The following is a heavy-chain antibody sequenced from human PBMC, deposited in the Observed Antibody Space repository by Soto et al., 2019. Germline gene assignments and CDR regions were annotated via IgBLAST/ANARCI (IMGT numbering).Heavy chain of an antibody. J-gene: IGHJ5*02. CDR3: ARVPPLYYYDSSWPYNWFGP. V-gene: IGHV1-18*04. D-gene: IGHD3-22*01. CDR2: ISAYNGNT. CDR1: GYTFTSYG. Sequence: QVQLVQSGAEVKKPGASVKVSCKASGYTFTSYGISWVRQAPGQGLEWMGWISAYNGNTNYAQKLQGRVTMTTDKSTSPAYLEVRSLRSDDPAVYYCARVPPLYYYDSSWPYNWFGPWGQGTLVTVSS.